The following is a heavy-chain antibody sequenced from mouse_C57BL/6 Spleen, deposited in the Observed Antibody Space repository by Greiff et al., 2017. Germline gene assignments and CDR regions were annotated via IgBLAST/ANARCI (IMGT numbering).Heavy chain of an antibody. D-gene: IGHD2-4*01. CDR2: IYPGDGDT. Sequence: VQLQESGPELVKPGASVKISCKASGYAFSSSCMNWVKQRPGQGLEWIGRIYPGDGDTKYNGKFQGKATLTADKSSSTAYMQLSSLTSEDSAVYFWARGDYRFEYWGQGTMVTVSA. CDR3: ARGDYRFEY. CDR1: GYAFSSSC. J-gene: IGHJ3*01. V-gene: IGHV1-82*01.